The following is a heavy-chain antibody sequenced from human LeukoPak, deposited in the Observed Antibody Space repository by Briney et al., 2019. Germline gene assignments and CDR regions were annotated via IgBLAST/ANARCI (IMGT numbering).Heavy chain of an antibody. Sequence: SVKLSCNASGGTFSSYAISWVRHAPGQGLEWMGRIIPIFGTANYAQKFQGRVTITTDESTSTAYMELSSLRSEDTAVYYCAATLTGDYYFDYWGQGTLVTVSS. J-gene: IGHJ4*02. CDR2: IIPIFGTA. D-gene: IGHD2-21*02. V-gene: IGHV1-69*05. CDR3: AATLTGDYYFDY. CDR1: GGTFSSYA.